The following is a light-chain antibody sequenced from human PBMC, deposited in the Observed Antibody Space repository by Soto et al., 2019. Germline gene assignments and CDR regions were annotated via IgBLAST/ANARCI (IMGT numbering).Light chain of an antibody. V-gene: IGKV1-39*01. CDR2: AAS. Sequence: DIPMTQSPSTLSAGVGDRVTITCRASQRISTYLKWYQQKPGKAPTRLIYAASSLQSGVPSRFSGGGSGTDFTLTINTLQPEDFATYFCQQCYSSPRTFGQGTKVEIK. J-gene: IGKJ1*01. CDR3: QQCYSSPRT. CDR1: QRISTY.